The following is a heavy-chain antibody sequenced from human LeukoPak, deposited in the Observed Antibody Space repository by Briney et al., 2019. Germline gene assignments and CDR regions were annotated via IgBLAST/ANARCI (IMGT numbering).Heavy chain of an antibody. D-gene: IGHD3-16*02. CDR2: IYYSGST. V-gene: IGHV4-59*12. Sequence: PSETLSLTCTVSGRPISSYYWGWIRQPPGTGLEWIGYIYYSGSTNYHPSVKSRVTISVGPSKNQFSLKLSPVTIAGTAVHFLAGAGPDYDYVWGSYRYPHWFDPWGQGTLVTVSA. CDR1: GRPISSYY. J-gene: IGHJ5*02. CDR3: AGAGPDYDYVWGSYRYPHWFDP.